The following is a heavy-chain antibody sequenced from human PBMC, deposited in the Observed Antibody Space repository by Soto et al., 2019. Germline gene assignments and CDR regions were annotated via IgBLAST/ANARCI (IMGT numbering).Heavy chain of an antibody. CDR3: AGSGDYHNSGMDV. D-gene: IGHD3-22*01. Sequence: SETLSLTCAVSGGSISRGGYSCNWIRQPPGKGLEWIGYIYHSGSTYYNPSLKSRVTISVDRSKNQFSLKLSSVTAADTAVYYCAGSGDYHNSGMDVCGQGTTVTGS. V-gene: IGHV4-30-2*01. J-gene: IGHJ6*02. CDR1: GGSISRGGYS. CDR2: IYHSGST.